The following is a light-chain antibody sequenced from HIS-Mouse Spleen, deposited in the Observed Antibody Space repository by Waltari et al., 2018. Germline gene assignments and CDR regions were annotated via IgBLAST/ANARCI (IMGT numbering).Light chain of an antibody. Sequence: SYELTQPPSVSVSPGQTARNTCPGDDLPKKSAYWYQQKSGQAPVLALYEDSKRPSGIPERFSGSSSGTMATLTISGAQVEDEADYYCYSTDSSGNHRVFGGGTKLTVL. J-gene: IGLJ2*01. CDR3: YSTDSSGNHRV. CDR1: DLPKKS. CDR2: EDS. V-gene: IGLV3-10*01.